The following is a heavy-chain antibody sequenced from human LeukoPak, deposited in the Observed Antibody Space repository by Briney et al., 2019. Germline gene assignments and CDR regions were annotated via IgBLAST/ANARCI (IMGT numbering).Heavy chain of an antibody. D-gene: IGHD3-10*01. CDR1: TFSISNYW. J-gene: IGHJ4*02. CDR3: ARGAGLDY. CDR2: KKEDGSGE. V-gene: IGHV3-7*02. Sequence: PGGSLRLSCVASTFSISNYWMSWVRQAPGKGLEWVANKKEDGSGEYYLDSVKGRFIVSRDNAKNSLYLQMNSLRAEDTAVYYCARGAGLDYWGQGTLVTVSS.